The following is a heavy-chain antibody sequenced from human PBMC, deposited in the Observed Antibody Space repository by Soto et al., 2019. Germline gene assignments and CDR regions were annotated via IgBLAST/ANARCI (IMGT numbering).Heavy chain of an antibody. Sequence: SETLSLTCTVSGGSISSGGYYWSWIRQHPGKGLEWIGYIYYSGSTYYNPSLKSRVTISVDTSKNQFSLKLSSVTAADTAVYYCARTHHDGYNRYYYYGMDVWGQGTTVTVSS. J-gene: IGHJ6*02. CDR3: ARTHHDGYNRYYYYGMDV. V-gene: IGHV4-31*03. CDR2: IYYSGST. CDR1: GGSISSGGYY. D-gene: IGHD5-12*01.